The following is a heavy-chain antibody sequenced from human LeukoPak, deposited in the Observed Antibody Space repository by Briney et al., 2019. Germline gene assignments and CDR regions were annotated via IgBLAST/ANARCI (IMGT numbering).Heavy chain of an antibody. V-gene: IGHV3-7*01. CDR2: IKQDGRDK. D-gene: IGHD2-15*01. Sequence: PGGSLRLSCAASGFTFSSYWMSWVRQAPGKGLEWVANIKQDGRDKYYVDSVKGRFTISRDNAKNSLFLQMNSLRAEDTALYYCARGCSRAACPYYFDYWGQGTLVTVSS. CDR1: GFTFSSYW. J-gene: IGHJ4*02. CDR3: ARGCSRAACPYYFDY.